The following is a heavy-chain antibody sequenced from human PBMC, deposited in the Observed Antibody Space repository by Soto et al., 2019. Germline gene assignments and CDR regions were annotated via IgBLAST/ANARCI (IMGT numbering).Heavy chain of an antibody. CDR2: ITSDGNKK. Sequence: QVQLVESGGGVVQPGRSLRLSCAGSGFTFSSYGMHWVRQAPGKGLEWVTLITSDGNKKYYGDSVQGRFTTSRDNSKNTLYLEMDSLRPEDTAIYYCAKDQRGSNYGYFQYWGQGTPVTVSS. D-gene: IGHD4-4*01. J-gene: IGHJ1*01. V-gene: IGHV3-30*18. CDR1: GFTFSSYG. CDR3: AKDQRGSNYGYFQY.